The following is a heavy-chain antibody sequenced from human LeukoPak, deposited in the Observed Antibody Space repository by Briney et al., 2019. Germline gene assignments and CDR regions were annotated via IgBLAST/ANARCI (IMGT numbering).Heavy chain of an antibody. CDR2: IYYSGST. CDR3: ARVRNGCSGGSCYSGPRSYYFDY. Sequence: SETLSLTCTASGGSISSYYWSWIRQPPGKGLEWIGYIYYSGSTNYNPSLKSRVTISVDTSKNQFSLKLSSVTAADTAVYYCARVRNGCSGGSCYSGPRSYYFDYWGQGTLVTVSS. CDR1: GGSISSYY. D-gene: IGHD2-15*01. J-gene: IGHJ4*02. V-gene: IGHV4-59*01.